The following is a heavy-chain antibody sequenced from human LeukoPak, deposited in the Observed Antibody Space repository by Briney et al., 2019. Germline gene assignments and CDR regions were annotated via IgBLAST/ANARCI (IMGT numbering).Heavy chain of an antibody. CDR1: GDSVSSGSFY. CDR2: VYYSGST. V-gene: IGHV4-61*01. J-gene: IGHJ5*02. CDR3: ARVNGDYDWFDP. D-gene: IGHD4-17*01. Sequence: NASETLSLTCTVSGDSVSSGSFYGSWIRQPPGKGLEWIGYVYYSGSTNYNSSLKSRVTISVDTSKNQFSLKLSSVTAADTAVYYCARVNGDYDWFDPWGQGTLVTVSS.